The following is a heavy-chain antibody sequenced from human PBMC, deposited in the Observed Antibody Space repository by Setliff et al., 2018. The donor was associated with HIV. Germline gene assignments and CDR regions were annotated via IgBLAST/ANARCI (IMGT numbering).Heavy chain of an antibody. Sequence: SETLSLTCSVSGYSISSGYYWAWIRQPPGKGLEWIGGVSQSWNTYYNPSLKSRITISIDTSNNQFSLKLTSVTAADTAVYYCARAGYSTGWYTQFDYWGQGALVTVSS. J-gene: IGHJ4*02. CDR2: VSQSWNT. CDR1: GYSISSGYY. D-gene: IGHD6-19*01. V-gene: IGHV4-38-2*02. CDR3: ARAGYSTGWYTQFDY.